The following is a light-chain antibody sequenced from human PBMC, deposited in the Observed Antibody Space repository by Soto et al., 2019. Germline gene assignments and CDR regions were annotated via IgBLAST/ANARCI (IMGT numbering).Light chain of an antibody. Sequence: DIQMTQSPSTLSASVGDRVTITCRASQSISSWLAWYQQKPGKAPKLLIYKASSLESGVPSRFSGSGSGTEFTLTISRLQPDDFATHYCQQYKSYSPYTFGQGTKLEIK. V-gene: IGKV1-5*03. CDR2: KAS. CDR3: QQYKSYSPYT. CDR1: QSISSW. J-gene: IGKJ2*01.